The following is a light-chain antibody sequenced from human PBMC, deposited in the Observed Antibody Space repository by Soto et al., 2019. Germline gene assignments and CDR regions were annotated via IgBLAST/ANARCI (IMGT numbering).Light chain of an antibody. CDR3: QQYGSSLL. J-gene: IGKJ1*01. Sequence: DMVLTQSPGTLSLSPGERASLSCRASRSFASSFLAWYQQAPGQAPRLLIYDASSRASGIPDRFTGSGSGTDFTLTISRLEPEDFAVYYCQQYGSSLLFGQGTKVDIK. CDR2: DAS. CDR1: RSFASSF. V-gene: IGKV3-20*01.